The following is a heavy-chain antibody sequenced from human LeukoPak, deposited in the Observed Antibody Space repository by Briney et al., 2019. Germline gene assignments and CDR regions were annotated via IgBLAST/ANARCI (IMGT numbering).Heavy chain of an antibody. Sequence: PSETLSLTCTVPSGSISSYYWSWIRQPPGKGLEWIGYIYYSGSTNYNPSLKSRVTISVDTSKNQFSLKLSSVTAADTAVYYCARDRGPGLVVAARRFLVDAFDIWGQGTMVTVSS. J-gene: IGHJ3*02. CDR2: IYYSGST. CDR3: ARDRGPGLVVAARRFLVDAFDI. V-gene: IGHV4-59*01. CDR1: SGSISSYY. D-gene: IGHD2-15*01.